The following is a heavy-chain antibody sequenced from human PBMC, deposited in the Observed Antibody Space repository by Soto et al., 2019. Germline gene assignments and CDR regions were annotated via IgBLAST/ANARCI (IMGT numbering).Heavy chain of an antibody. Sequence: QVQLQESGPGLVKPSGTLSLTCAVSSGSVFSSNWWSWVRLPPGKGLEWIGETRNSGGANYNPSLTSRVTISVDRSRNHIFLELSSVTAADTAVNYCASHLVMAGTRGCDLWCLGTLVTVSS. CDR2: TRNSGGA. CDR3: ASHLVMAGTRGCDL. J-gene: IGHJ5*02. V-gene: IGHV4-4*02. CDR1: SGSVFSSNW. D-gene: IGHD6-19*01.